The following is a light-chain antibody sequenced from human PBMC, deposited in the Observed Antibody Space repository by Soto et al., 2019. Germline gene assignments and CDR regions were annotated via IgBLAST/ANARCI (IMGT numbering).Light chain of an antibody. CDR2: WAS. CDR1: QSLLYSSNNKNY. CDR3: QQYYTTPW. J-gene: IGKJ1*01. Sequence: DIVMTQSPDSLAVSLGERATINCKSSQSLLYSSNNKNYLAWYQQKLGQPPKLLISWASTRESGVPDRLSGSGSGTEFTLTITSLQAEDVAVYYCQQYYTTPWFGQWIKTETK. V-gene: IGKV4-1*01.